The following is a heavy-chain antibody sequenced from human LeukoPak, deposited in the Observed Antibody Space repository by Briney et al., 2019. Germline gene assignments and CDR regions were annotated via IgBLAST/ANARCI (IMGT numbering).Heavy chain of an antibody. Sequence: ASVKVSCKASGDTFTGYYMDWVRQGPGQGLEWMGWINPNSGGTNYAQKFQGWVTMTRDMSISTAYMELSRLRSDDTAVPYCARESLSGDGFDPWGQGTLVTVSS. V-gene: IGHV1-2*04. D-gene: IGHD3-10*01. CDR2: INPNSGGT. CDR3: ARESLSGDGFDP. J-gene: IGHJ5*02. CDR1: GDTFTGYY.